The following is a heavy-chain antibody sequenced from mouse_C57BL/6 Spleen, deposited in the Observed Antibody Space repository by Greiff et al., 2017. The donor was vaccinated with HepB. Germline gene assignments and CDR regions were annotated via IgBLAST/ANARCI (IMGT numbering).Heavy chain of an antibody. CDR2: IDPSDSYT. J-gene: IGHJ3*01. V-gene: IGHV1-69*01. CDR1: GYTFTSYW. Sequence: QVQLQQPGAELVMPGASVKLSCKASGYTFTSYWMHWVKQRPGQGLEWIGEIDPSDSYTNYNQKFKGKSTLTVDKSSSTAYMQLSSLTPEDSAVYYCARGDPSLAYWGQGTLVTVSA. CDR3: ARGDPSLAY. D-gene: IGHD3-3*01.